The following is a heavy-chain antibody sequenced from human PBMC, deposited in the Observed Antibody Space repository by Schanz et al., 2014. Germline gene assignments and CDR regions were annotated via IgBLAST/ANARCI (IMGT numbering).Heavy chain of an antibody. J-gene: IGHJ5*02. CDR1: GGSIRSGGYS. V-gene: IGHV4-30-4*07. CDR3: ARAVGGNSALEWFDP. D-gene: IGHD2-21*01. Sequence: QVQLQESGPGLVKPSQTLSLTCAVSGGSIRSGGYSWSWIRQPPGKGLEWIGYIYYSGSTYYNPSLKSRVTISVDTSKNQFSLKLSSVTAADTAVYYCARAVGGNSALEWFDPWGQGTLVTVSS. CDR2: IYYSGST.